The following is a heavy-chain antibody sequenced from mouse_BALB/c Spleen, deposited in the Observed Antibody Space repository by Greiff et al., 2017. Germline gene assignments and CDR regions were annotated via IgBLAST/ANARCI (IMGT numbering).Heavy chain of an antibody. CDR1: GYTFTDYV. Sequence: QVQLKQSGPELVKPGASVKMSCKASGYTFTDYVISWVKQRTGQGLEWIGEICPGSGSTYYHETFKGKATLTADKSSNTAYMQLSSLTSEDSAVYFCARGYGKPYYAMDDWGQGTSVTVSA. CDR2: ICPGSGST. V-gene: IGHV1-77*01. D-gene: IGHD2-10*02. CDR3: ARGYGKPYYAMDD. J-gene: IGHJ4*01.